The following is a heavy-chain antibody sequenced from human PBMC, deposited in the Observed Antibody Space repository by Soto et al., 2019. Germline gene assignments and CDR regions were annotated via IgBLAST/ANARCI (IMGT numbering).Heavy chain of an antibody. V-gene: IGHV3-15*01. Sequence: GGSLRLSCAASGFTFTNAWMSWVRQAPGKGLEWVGRIKSKTDGGTTDYAAPGKGRFTISRDDSKNTLYLQMNSLKTEDTAVYYCTTARGTYGAEYFQHWGQGTLVTVSS. D-gene: IGHD4-17*01. CDR2: IKSKTDGGTT. CDR3: TTARGTYGAEYFQH. J-gene: IGHJ1*01. CDR1: GFTFTNAW.